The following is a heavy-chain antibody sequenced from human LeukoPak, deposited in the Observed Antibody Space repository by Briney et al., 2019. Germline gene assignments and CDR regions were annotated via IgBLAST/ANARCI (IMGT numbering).Heavy chain of an antibody. V-gene: IGHV4-39*01. D-gene: IGHD3-9*01. CDR3: AYDILTGYDR. J-gene: IGHJ4*02. CDR1: GGSISSSSYY. CDR2: IYYSGST. Sequence: PSETLSLTCTVSGGSISSSSYYWGWIRQPPGKGLEWIGSIYYSGSTYYNPSLKSRVTISVDTSKNQFSLKLSSVTAADTAVYYCAYDILTGYDRWGQGTLVTVSS.